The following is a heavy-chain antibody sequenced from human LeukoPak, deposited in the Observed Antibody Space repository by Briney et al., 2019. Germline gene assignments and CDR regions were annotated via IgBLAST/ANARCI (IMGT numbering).Heavy chain of an antibody. V-gene: IGHV7-4-1*02. Sequence: GPVKVSCKASGYTFTSYSINWVRQAPGQGLEWMGWINTNTGNPTYAQDFTGRFVFSLDTSVSTAYLQISSLKAEDTAVYYCARDKKNSWFDPWGQGTLVTVSS. CDR1: GYTFTSYS. CDR3: ARDKKNSWFDP. J-gene: IGHJ5*02. CDR2: INTNTGNP.